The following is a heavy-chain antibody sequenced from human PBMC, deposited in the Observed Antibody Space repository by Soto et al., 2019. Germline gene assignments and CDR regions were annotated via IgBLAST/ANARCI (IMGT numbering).Heavy chain of an antibody. CDR2: IYHSGST. D-gene: IGHD3-10*01. CDR3: ARAHGSGWGAFDS. CDR1: GGSISSGGYS. V-gene: IGHV4-30-2*01. Sequence: QLQLQESGSGLVKPSQTLSLTCAVSGGSISSGGYSWSWSRQPPGKGLEWIGYIYHSGSTYYNPSNKSRGTTSVDSANTHFSLKVRSGLAADTAVYYCARAHGSGWGAFDSGDQGTMITFSS. J-gene: IGHJ3*02.